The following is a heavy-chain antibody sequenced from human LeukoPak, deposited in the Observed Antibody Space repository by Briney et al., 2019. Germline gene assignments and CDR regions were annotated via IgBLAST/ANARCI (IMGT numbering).Heavy chain of an antibody. CDR3: ARDLEGSSTRAYGMDV. CDR2: ISYDGSNK. CDR1: GFTFSSYA. Sequence: GGSLRLSCAASGFTFSSYAMHWVRQAPGKGLEWVAVISYDGSNKYYADSVKGRFTISRDNSKNTLYLQTNSLRAEDTAVYYCARDLEGSSTRAYGMDVWGQGTTVTVSS. D-gene: IGHD2-2*01. J-gene: IGHJ6*02. V-gene: IGHV3-30-3*01.